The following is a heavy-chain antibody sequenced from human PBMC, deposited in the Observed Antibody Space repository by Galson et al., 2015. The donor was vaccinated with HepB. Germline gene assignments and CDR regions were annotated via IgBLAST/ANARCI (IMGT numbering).Heavy chain of an antibody. D-gene: IGHD2-15*01. Sequence: SVKVSCKASGYSVSDHNIHWVRQAPGQGLEWMGWISPKYGGTKNAQKFQGRVTMTRDTSISTAYMELSSLGSDDTAVYYCTRGGGRYHVDYWGQGTLVTVSS. CDR2: ISPKYGGT. CDR1: GYSVSDHN. V-gene: IGHV1-2*02. J-gene: IGHJ4*02. CDR3: TRGGGRYHVDY.